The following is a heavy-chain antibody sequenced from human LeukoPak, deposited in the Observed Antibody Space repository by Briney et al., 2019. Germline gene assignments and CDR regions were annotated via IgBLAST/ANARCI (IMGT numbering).Heavy chain of an antibody. J-gene: IGHJ6*03. D-gene: IGHD3-10*01. V-gene: IGHV4-59*01. CDR1: GGSFSGYY. CDR2: IYYSGST. Sequence: PSETLSLTCAVYGGSFSGYYWSWIRQPPGKGLEWIGYIYYSGSTNYNPSLKSRVTISVDTSKNQFSLKLSSVTAADTAVYYCARERPYYYGSGSYYFYYYYMDVWGKGTTVTVSS. CDR3: ARERPYYYGSGSYYFYYYYMDV.